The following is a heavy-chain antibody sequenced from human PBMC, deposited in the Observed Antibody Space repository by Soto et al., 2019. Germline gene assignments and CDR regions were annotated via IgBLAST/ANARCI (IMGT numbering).Heavy chain of an antibody. J-gene: IGHJ3*02. CDR1: GGSISSGDYY. V-gene: IGHV4-30-4*01. CDR2: IFYSGST. Sequence: QVQLQESGPGLVKPSQTLSLTCTVSGGSISSGDYYWSWMRQPPGKGLEWIGYIFYSGSTYYNPSLKSRVTISVDTSKNQFSLKLSSVTAADTAVYYCARDIWDTAMVSAFDIWGQGTMVTVSS. D-gene: IGHD5-18*01. CDR3: ARDIWDTAMVSAFDI.